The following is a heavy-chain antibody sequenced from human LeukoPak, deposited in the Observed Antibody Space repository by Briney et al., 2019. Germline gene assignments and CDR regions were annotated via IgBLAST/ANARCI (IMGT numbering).Heavy chain of an antibody. V-gene: IGHV4-34*01. CDR2: INHSGST. CDR1: GGSFSGYY. Sequence: PSETLSLTCAVYGGSFSGYYWSWIRQPPGKGLEWIGEINHSGSTNYNPSLKSRVTISVDTSKNQFSLKLSSVTAADTAVYYCARSYYDILTGSGMTYYFDYWGQGTLVTVSS. D-gene: IGHD3-9*01. CDR3: ARSYYDILTGSGMTYYFDY. J-gene: IGHJ4*02.